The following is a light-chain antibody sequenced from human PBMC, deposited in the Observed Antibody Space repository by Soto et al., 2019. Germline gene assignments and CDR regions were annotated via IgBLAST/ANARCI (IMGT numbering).Light chain of an antibody. CDR2: AAS. J-gene: IGKJ4*01. CDR3: QQLNSYPLT. CDR1: QGISSY. Sequence: IQFTQSPSSLSAYVGSRVKITFRYSQGISSYLAWYQQKPGKAPKLLIYAASTLQSGVPSRFSGSGSGTDFALTISSLQTEDFATYYCQQLNSYPLTFGGGTKVDIK. V-gene: IGKV1-9*01.